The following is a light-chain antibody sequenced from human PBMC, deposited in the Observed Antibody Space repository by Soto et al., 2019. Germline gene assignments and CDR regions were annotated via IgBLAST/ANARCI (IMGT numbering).Light chain of an antibody. V-gene: IGKV1-5*01. J-gene: IGKJ1*01. CDR3: QQYNSYSRT. Sequence: DIQMTQSPSTLSAYVGDRVTITCRASQSISSWLAWYQQKPGKAPKLLTYDASSLESGVPSRFSGSGSGTEFTLTISSLQPDDFATYYCQQYNSYSRTFGQGTKVEIK. CDR2: DAS. CDR1: QSISSW.